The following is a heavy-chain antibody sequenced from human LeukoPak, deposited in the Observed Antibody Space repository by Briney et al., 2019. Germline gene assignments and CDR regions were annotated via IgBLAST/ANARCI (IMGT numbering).Heavy chain of an antibody. J-gene: IGHJ1*01. D-gene: IGHD2-15*01. V-gene: IGHV4-34*01. Sequence: PSETLSLTCAVYGGSFSGYYWSWIRQPPGKGLEWIGEINHSGSTNYNPSLKSRVTISVDTSKNQFSLKLSSATAADTAVYYCARVGYCSGGSCYFTYFQHWGQGTLVTVSS. CDR3: ARVGYCSGGSCYFTYFQH. CDR1: GGSFSGYY. CDR2: INHSGST.